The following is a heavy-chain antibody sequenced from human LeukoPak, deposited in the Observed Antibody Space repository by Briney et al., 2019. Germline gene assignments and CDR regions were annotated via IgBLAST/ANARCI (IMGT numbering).Heavy chain of an antibody. J-gene: IGHJ4*02. CDR2: ISGGSSTI. CDR1: GFTFSSYT. D-gene: IGHD3-10*01. V-gene: IGHV3-48*02. CDR3: ARRDYGSGSFFGIDY. Sequence: GGSLRLSCAASGFTFSSYTMHWVRQAPGKGLEWISSISGGSSTIYYADSVKGRFTISRDNARNSLYLQMNSLRDEDTAVYYCARRDYGSGSFFGIDYWGQGALVTVSS.